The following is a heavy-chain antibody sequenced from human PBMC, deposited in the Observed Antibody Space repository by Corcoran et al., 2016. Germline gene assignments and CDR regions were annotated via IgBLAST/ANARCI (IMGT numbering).Heavy chain of an antibody. V-gene: IGHV3-53*01. CDR2: IYSGGST. J-gene: IGHJ4*02. D-gene: IGHD3-10*01. CDR1: GFTVSSNY. CDR3: ARTLSGSYYTPEYYFDY. Sequence: EVQLVESGGGLIQPGGSLRLSCAASGFTVSSNYMSWVRQAPGRGLEWVSIIYSGGSTYYADSVKGRFTISRDNSKNTLYLQMNSLRAEDTAVYYCARTLSGSYYTPEYYFDYWGQGTLVTVSS.